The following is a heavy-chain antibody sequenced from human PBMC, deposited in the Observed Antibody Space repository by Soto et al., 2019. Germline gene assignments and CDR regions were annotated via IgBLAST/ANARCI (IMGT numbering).Heavy chain of an antibody. CDR1: GGSVSSVKYF. CDR2: IYNNGNT. J-gene: IGHJ4*02. V-gene: IGHV4-61*01. D-gene: IGHD7-27*01. Sequence: SETLSLTCNVSGGSVSSVKYFWSWIRQPPGKGLEWIAYIYNNGNTNYNPSLKSRATISDDTSKNQCSLKLTSVTAADSAVYFCARTVMPVGNLAAFDHWGQGVLVTVSS. CDR3: ARTVMPVGNLAAFDH.